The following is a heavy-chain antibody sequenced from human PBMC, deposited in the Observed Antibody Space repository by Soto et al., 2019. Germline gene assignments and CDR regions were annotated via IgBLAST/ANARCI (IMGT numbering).Heavy chain of an antibody. CDR2: INPSGGST. V-gene: IGHV1-46*01. Sequence: GASVKVSCKASGYTFTSYYMHWVRQAPGQGLEWMGIINPSGGSTSYAQKFQGRVTMTRDTSTSTVYMELSSLRSEDTAVYYCARVRGHDYGDYERSFDYWGQGTLVTVSS. CDR1: GYTFTSYY. D-gene: IGHD4-17*01. CDR3: ARVRGHDYGDYERSFDY. J-gene: IGHJ4*02.